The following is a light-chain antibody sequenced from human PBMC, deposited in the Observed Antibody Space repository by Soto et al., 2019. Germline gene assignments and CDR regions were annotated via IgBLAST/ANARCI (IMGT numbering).Light chain of an antibody. J-gene: IGKJ1*01. Sequence: EIVVTQSTATLAVSPGERAALSCRASQSVSSNLAWYQQKPGQAPRLLIYGASTRATGIPAKFSGSGSGTEFTLIISSLQSEDCAIYYCQQYNDWPRTFGXGTKV. V-gene: IGKV3-15*01. CDR2: GAS. CDR1: QSVSSN. CDR3: QQYNDWPRT.